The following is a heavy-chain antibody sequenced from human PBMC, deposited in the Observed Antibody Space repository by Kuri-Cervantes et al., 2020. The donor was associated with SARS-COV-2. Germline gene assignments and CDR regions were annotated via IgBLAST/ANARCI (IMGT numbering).Heavy chain of an antibody. V-gene: IGHV3-23*01. Sequence: GESLKISCAASGFTFSSYAMSWVRQAPGKGLEWVSAISGSGGSTYYADTVKGRFTISRDNSKNTLYLQMNILRAEDTAVYYCAKTYYDFWRGYHGDDWGQGTLVTVSS. CDR3: AKTYYDFWRGYHGDD. D-gene: IGHD3-3*01. J-gene: IGHJ4*02. CDR2: ISGSGGST. CDR1: GFTFSSYA.